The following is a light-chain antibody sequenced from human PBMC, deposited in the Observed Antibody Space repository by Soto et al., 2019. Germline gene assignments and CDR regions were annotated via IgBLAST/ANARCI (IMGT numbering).Light chain of an antibody. CDR1: SSDVGDHKY. J-gene: IGLJ3*02. CDR3: CSFAGSYTFWV. V-gene: IGLV2-11*01. CDR2: DVS. Sequence: QSALTQPRSVSGSPGPSVTISCTGTSSDVGDHKYVSWYQQYPGKAPKLVIYDVSKRPSGVPDRFSGSKSGNTASLTISGLQAEDEADYYCCSFAGSYTFWVFGGGTKLTVL.